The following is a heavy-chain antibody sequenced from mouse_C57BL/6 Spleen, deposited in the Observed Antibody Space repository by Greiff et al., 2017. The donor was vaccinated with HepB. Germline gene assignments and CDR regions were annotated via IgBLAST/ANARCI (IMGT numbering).Heavy chain of an antibody. CDR1: GYSITSGYY. Sequence: EVQLLESGPGLVKPSQSLSLTCSVTGYSITSGYYWNWIRQFPGNKLEWMGYISYDGSNNYNPSLKNRISITRDTSKNQFFLKLNSVTTEDTATYYCASYSNYVWFAYWGQGTLVTVSA. J-gene: IGHJ3*01. V-gene: IGHV3-6*01. CDR3: ASYSNYVWFAY. D-gene: IGHD2-5*01. CDR2: ISYDGSN.